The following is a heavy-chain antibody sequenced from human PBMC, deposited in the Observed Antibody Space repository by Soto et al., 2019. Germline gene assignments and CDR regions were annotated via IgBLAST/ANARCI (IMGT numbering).Heavy chain of an antibody. J-gene: IGHJ6*03. CDR3: ASQLRTNSVYYYYMDV. D-gene: IGHD1-7*01. CDR2: IYYSGST. V-gene: IGHV4-39*01. Sequence: QLQLQESGPGLVKPSETLSLTCTVSGGSISSSSYYWGWIRQPPGKGLEWIGSIYYSGSTYYNPSLKSRVTISVDTSKNQFSLKLSSVTAADTAVYYCASQLRTNSVYYYYMDVWGKGTTVTVSS. CDR1: GGSISSSSYY.